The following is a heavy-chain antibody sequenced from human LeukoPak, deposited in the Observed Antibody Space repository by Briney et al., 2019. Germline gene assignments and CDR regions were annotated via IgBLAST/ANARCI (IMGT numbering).Heavy chain of an antibody. CDR3: ARDAGTGYFDY. J-gene: IGHJ4*01. D-gene: IGHD1-1*01. CDR1: GFTFSSFS. Sequence: GGSLRLSCVASGFTFSSFSMNWVRQAPGKGLEWISYISASSSTMYYADSVKGRFTISRDNAKHSLSLQINSLRDEDTSVFYCARDAGTGYFDYWGHGTLVTVSS. CDR2: ISASSSTM. V-gene: IGHV3-48*02.